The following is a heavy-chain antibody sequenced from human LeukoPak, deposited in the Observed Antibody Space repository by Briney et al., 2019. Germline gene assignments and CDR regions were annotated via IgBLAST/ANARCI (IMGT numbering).Heavy chain of an antibody. CDR3: TRDSSEYYDRSGYPNWFDP. CDR2: IRSKAYGGTT. CDR1: GFTFSSYS. J-gene: IGHJ5*02. V-gene: IGHV3-49*04. D-gene: IGHD3-22*01. Sequence: GSLRLSCAASGFTFSSYSMNWVRQAPGKGLEWVGFIRSKAYGGTTEYAASVKGRFSISRDDSKSIAYLQMNSLKTEDTAVYYCTRDSSEYYDRSGYPNWFDPWGQGTLVTVSS.